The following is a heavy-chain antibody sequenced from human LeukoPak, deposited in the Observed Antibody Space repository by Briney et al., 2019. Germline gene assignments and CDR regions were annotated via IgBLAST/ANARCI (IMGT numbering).Heavy chain of an antibody. CDR2: IYYSGYT. J-gene: IGHJ5*02. V-gene: IGHV4-59*08. CDR3: ARRKQEGWFDP. CDR1: GGSMSSYY. Sequence: ASETLSLTCTVAGGSMSSYYWSWLRQPPGKGLEWIGYIYYSGYTNYNPSLKSRVTISVDTSKNQFSLKLSSVTATDTAVYYCARRKQEGWFDPWGQGTLVTVSS.